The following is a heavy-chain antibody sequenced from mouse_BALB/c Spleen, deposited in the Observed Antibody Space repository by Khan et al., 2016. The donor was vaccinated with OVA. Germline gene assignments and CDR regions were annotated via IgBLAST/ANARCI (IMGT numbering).Heavy chain of an antibody. CDR2: INPHFGET. CDR1: GYSFTGYF. CDR3: TRIYRSDFDY. Sequence: VQLKQSGPELVRPGASVKISCKASGYSFTGYFMNWVMQSHGKSLEWIGRINPHFGETFYNQRFKDKATLNIDESSSTAHMELRSLASEDSAVYYCTRIYRSDFDYWGQGTTLTVSS. D-gene: IGHD1-1*01. J-gene: IGHJ2*01. V-gene: IGHV1-20*02.